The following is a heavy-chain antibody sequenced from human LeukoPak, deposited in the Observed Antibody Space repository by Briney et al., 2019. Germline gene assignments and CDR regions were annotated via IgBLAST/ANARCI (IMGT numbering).Heavy chain of an antibody. Sequence: SVTLSLTCAVSGYSISSASYWGWIRQPPGKGLEWIGNIYHSGSPYYNPSLKSRVTISVDTSKNQFSLKLSSVTAADMAVYYCARPISSQGYFGVVIDWGQGTLVTVSS. V-gene: IGHV4-38-2*01. CDR2: IYHSGSP. D-gene: IGHD3-3*01. J-gene: IGHJ4*02. CDR1: GYSISSASY. CDR3: ARPISSQGYFGVVID.